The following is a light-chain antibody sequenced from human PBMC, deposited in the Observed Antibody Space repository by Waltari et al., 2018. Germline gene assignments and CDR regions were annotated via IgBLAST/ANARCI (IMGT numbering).Light chain of an antibody. Sequence: DIVMTQSPDSLAVSLGERATINCKSSQSLLYSSNRENYLAWYQQKPGQPPKLLIYWASARESGVPDRFSGSGSGTDFTLTISNPQAEDAAVYHCQQYYSDPLTFGGGTKVEI. V-gene: IGKV4-1*01. CDR3: QQYYSDPLT. J-gene: IGKJ4*01. CDR2: WAS. CDR1: QSLLYSSNRENY.